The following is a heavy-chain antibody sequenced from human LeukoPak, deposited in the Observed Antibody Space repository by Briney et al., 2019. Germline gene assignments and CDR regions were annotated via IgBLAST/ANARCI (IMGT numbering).Heavy chain of an antibody. Sequence: GGSLRLSCAASGFTFSNYAMSWVRQAPGKGLEWVSAISGSGGSTYYADSVKGRFTISRDNSKNPLYLQMNSLRAEDTAVYYCAKEPRRGGSSFDYWGQGTLVTVSS. J-gene: IGHJ4*02. V-gene: IGHV3-23*01. CDR1: GFTFSNYA. D-gene: IGHD6-13*01. CDR2: ISGSGGST. CDR3: AKEPRRGGSSFDY.